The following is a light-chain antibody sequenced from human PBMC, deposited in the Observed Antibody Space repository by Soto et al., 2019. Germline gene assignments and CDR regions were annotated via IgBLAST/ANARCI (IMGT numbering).Light chain of an antibody. CDR2: EAS. V-gene: IGKV1-27*01. J-gene: IGKJ5*01. CDR1: QGISNY. Sequence: IQVYQSPASLSATIGERVTITCRASQGISNYLAWYQQKPGKVPKFLIYEASTLQSGVPSRFSGGGSGTDFTLTISSLQPEDFATYYCQNYNSAPWTFGRVTLLENK. CDR3: QNYNSAPWT.